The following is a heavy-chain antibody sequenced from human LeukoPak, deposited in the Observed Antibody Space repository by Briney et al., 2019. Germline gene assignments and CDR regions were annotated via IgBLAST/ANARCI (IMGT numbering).Heavy chain of an antibody. CDR1: GYTFTGYY. D-gene: IGHD3-3*01. CDR2: INPNSGGT. V-gene: IGHV1-2*02. Sequence: ASVKVSCKASGYTFTGYYMHWVRQAPGQGLEWMGWINPNSGGTNYAQKFQGRVTMTRDTSISTAYMELSRLRSDDTAVYYCARGSDPPYYYYRDVWGKGPTVTVSS. J-gene: IGHJ6*03. CDR3: ARGSDPPYYYYRDV.